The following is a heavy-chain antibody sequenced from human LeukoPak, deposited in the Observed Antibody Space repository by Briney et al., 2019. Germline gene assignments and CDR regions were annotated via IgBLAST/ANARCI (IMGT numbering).Heavy chain of an antibody. CDR2: INHSGST. D-gene: IGHD3-3*01. Sequence: PSETLSLTCAVYGGSLSGYYWSWIRQPPGKELEWIGEINHSGSTNYNPSLKSRVTISVDTSKNQFSLKLSSVTAADTAVYYCARELVDYDFWSGYYPKYYFDYWGQGTLVTVSS. J-gene: IGHJ4*02. CDR1: GGSLSGYY. V-gene: IGHV4-34*01. CDR3: ARELVDYDFWSGYYPKYYFDY.